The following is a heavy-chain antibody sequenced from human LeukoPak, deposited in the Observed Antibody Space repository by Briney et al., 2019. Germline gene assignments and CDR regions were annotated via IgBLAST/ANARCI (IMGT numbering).Heavy chain of an antibody. J-gene: IGHJ5*02. Sequence: SETLSLTCTVSGGSISINTYYWSWIRQPPGKGLEWIGQIYYSGSTYYNPSLKSRVTISLDTSKGQFSLKLTSVTAVDTAVYYCAREFHPWGQGTLVSVSS. V-gene: IGHV4-61*01. CDR2: IYYSGST. CDR1: GGSISINTYY. CDR3: AREFHP.